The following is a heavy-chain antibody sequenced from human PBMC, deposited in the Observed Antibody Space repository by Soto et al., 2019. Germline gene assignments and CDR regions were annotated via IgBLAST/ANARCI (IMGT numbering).Heavy chain of an antibody. CDR2: VYYSGTT. Sequence: SETLSLTCYVSGGSVSNKTYYWSWIRQPPVKRLEWIGYVYYSGTTNYNPSLKSRVTISVDLSKNQFSLRLSSVTTADTALYYCARTTAVPNTLRSRYFFDYWGQGTLVTVSS. V-gene: IGHV4-61*01. CDR3: ARTTAVPNTLRSRYFFDY. J-gene: IGHJ4*02. D-gene: IGHD4-17*01. CDR1: GGSVSNKTYY.